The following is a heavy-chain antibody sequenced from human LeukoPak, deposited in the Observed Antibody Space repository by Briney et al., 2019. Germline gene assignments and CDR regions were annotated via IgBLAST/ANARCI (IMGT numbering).Heavy chain of an antibody. CDR2: ISYDGSNK. D-gene: IGHD3-9*01. V-gene: IGHV3-30*18. J-gene: IGHJ3*02. Sequence: GGSLRLSCAASGFTFRNYGMHWVRQAPGKGLDWVAVISYDGSNKYYADSVKGRFTISRDNSKNTLYLQMNSQRAEDTAVYYCAKVRYFGPSAFDIWGQGTMVTVSS. CDR3: AKVRYFGPSAFDI. CDR1: GFTFRNYG.